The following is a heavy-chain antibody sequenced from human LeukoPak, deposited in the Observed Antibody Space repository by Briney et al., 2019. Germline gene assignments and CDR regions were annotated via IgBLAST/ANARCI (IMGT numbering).Heavy chain of an antibody. D-gene: IGHD5-12*01. V-gene: IGHV4-34*01. CDR2: INHSGST. CDR3: ARVGKWLRFVDY. J-gene: IGHJ4*02. Sequence: SETLSLTCAVYGGSFSGYYWSWIRQPPGKGLEWIGEINHSGSTNYNPSLKSRVTISVDTSKNQFSLKLSSVTAADTAVYYCARVGKWLRFVDYWGQGTLVTVSS. CDR1: GGSFSGYY.